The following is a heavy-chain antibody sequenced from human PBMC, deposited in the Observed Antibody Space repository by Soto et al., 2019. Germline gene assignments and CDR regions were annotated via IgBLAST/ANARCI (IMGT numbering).Heavy chain of an antibody. D-gene: IGHD2-15*01. J-gene: IGHJ5*02. CDR2: IRPGSRYP. V-gene: IGHV3-11*06. Sequence: WGSLRLSCAVAGFTFCDSYMSGIRQAPGKGLEWLSYIRPGSRYPAYADSVKGRFTISRDNAKISLYLHVMSLTAEDTASYYCVRGRGGGQFDPWGPGTMLNASS. CDR1: GFTFCDSY. CDR3: VRGRGGGQFDP.